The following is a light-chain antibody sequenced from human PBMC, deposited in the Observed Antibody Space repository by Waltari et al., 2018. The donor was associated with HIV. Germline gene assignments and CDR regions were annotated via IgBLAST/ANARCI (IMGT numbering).Light chain of an antibody. CDR2: ANN. CDR3: QSYDMSQSGSLV. V-gene: IGLV1-40*01. Sequence: QSVLTQPPSVSGAPGQRVTIACTGTRSNIGAGFDVHWYQQIPGNAPKRLIYANNIRPSGVPGRFSGSKSGTSASRAITGLQSEDEADYYCQSYDMSQSGSLVFGGGTKLTVL. J-gene: IGLJ2*01. CDR1: RSNIGAGFD.